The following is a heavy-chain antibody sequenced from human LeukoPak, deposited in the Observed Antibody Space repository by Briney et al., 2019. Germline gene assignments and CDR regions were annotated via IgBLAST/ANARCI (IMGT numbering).Heavy chain of an antibody. CDR3: ARDRDDFWSGYRSRAHYGMDV. D-gene: IGHD3-3*01. J-gene: IGHJ6*02. CDR2: IYTSGST. Sequence: SETLSLTCTVSGGSISSYYWSWIRQPAGKGLEWIGRIYTSGSTNYNPSLKSRVTMSVDTSKNQFSLKLSSVTAADTAVYYCARDRDDFWSGYRSRAHYGMDVWGQGTTVTVSS. CDR1: GGSISSYY. V-gene: IGHV4-4*07.